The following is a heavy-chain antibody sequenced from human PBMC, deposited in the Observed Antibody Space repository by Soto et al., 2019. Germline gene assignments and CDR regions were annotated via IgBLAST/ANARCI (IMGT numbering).Heavy chain of an antibody. V-gene: IGHV3-15*07. CDR3: TTDRFYDYVWGSYRPEGYYYGMDV. CDR1: GFTFSNAW. Sequence: EVQLVESGGGLVKPGGSLRLSCAASGFTFSNAWMNWVRQAPGKGLEWVGRIKSKTDGGTTDYAAPVKSRFTISRDDSKNTLYLQMNSLKTEDTAVYYCTTDRFYDYVWGSYRPEGYYYGMDVWGQGTTVTVSS. CDR2: IKSKTDGGTT. D-gene: IGHD3-16*02. J-gene: IGHJ6*02.